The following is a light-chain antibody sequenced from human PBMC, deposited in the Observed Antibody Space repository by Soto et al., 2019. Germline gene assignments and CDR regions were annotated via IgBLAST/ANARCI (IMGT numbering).Light chain of an antibody. J-gene: IGKJ1*01. V-gene: IGKV3-20*01. CDR3: QQYGSSPGT. CDR2: GAS. CDR1: QSVSSSY. Sequence: EIVFTQSPGTLSLSPVERATLSCRASQSVSSSYLAWYQQKPGQAPRLLIYGASSRATGIPDRFSGSGSGTDFTLTISRLEPEDFAVYYCQQYGSSPGTFGQGTKVDIK.